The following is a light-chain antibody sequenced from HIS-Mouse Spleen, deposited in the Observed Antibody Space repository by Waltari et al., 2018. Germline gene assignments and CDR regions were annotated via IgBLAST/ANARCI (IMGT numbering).Light chain of an antibody. CDR2: DDS. CDR3: QVWDSSSDHVV. J-gene: IGLJ2*01. CDR1: NIGSKS. V-gene: IGLV3-21*03. Sequence: SYVLTQPPSVSVAPGKTARITCGGNNIGSKSVHWDQQKPGQAPGLVVYDDSARPSGIPERFSGSNSGNTATLTISRVEAGDEADYYCQVWDSSSDHVVFGGGTKLTVL.